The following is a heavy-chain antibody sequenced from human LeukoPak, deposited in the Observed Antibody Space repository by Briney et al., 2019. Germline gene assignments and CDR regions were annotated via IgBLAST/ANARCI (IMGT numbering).Heavy chain of an antibody. J-gene: IGHJ4*02. CDR1: GLTFSTSG. Sequence: GGSLRLSCTTSGLTFSTSGFNWVRQAPGKGLEWVASIGPTGFDRYHADSIKGRFTISRDHANNFLYLQMDSLRAEDTAVYYCATETNGRHYDYWGQGTLLTVSS. V-gene: IGHV3-21*06. CDR2: IGPTGFDR. CDR3: ATETNGRHYDY. D-gene: IGHD1-14*01.